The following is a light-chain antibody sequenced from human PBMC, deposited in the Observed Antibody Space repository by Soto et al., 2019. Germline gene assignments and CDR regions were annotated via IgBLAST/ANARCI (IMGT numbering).Light chain of an antibody. Sequence: EIVLTQSPGTLSLSPGERATLSCRASQTVTSIYLAWYQQKPGQAPRLLIYGVSSRATGIPDRFSGSGSGTDFTLTISRLEPEDFAVYYCQHYGSSQWTFGQGTKVEIK. J-gene: IGKJ1*01. CDR1: QTVTSIY. V-gene: IGKV3-20*01. CDR3: QHYGSSQWT. CDR2: GVS.